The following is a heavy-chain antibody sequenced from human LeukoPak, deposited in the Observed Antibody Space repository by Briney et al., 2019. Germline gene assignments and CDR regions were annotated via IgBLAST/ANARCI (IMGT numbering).Heavy chain of an antibody. CDR3: TTDGNIVGVDY. Sequence: AGGSLRLSSVASGFAFSNAWINCVRQAPGKGLEWVGRVKSNSEGGATDYAAPVNGRFTISRDDSKNTLYLQMNSLKTEDTAVYYSTTDGNIVGVDYWGQGTLVTVSS. CDR1: GFAFSNAW. V-gene: IGHV3-15*01. D-gene: IGHD1-26*01. CDR2: VKSNSEGGAT. J-gene: IGHJ4*02.